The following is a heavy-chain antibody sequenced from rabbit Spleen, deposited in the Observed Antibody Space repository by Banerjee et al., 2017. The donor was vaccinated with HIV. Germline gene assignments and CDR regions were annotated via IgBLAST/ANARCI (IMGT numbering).Heavy chain of an antibody. CDR3: ARGHYTDIYGGYTYTPFNL. Sequence: QQVVESGGDLVKPGASLTLTCTASGFSFSSSYDMCWVRQAPGKGLEWIGCIYTGNGKTYYAGWAKGRFTISKASSTTVTLQMTSLTAADTATYFCARGHYTDIYGGYTYTPFNLWGQGTLVTVS. CDR2: IYTGNGKT. CDR1: GFSFSSSYD. D-gene: IGHD6-1*01. V-gene: IGHV1S40*01. J-gene: IGHJ4*01.